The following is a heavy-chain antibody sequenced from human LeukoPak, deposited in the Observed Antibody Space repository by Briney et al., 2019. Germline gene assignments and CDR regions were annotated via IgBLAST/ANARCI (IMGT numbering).Heavy chain of an antibody. CDR1: GFTFSSYW. J-gene: IGHJ6*03. CDR2: IKQDGGEK. D-gene: IGHD2-8*01. CDR3: ARYEKYDKKRYYYYMDV. V-gene: IGHV3-7*01. Sequence: GGSLRLSCAVSGFTFSSYWMGWVRQAPGKGLEGVANIKQDGGEKNYVDSVKGRFTISRDNAKNSLYLQMHSLRAEDTAVYYCARYEKYDKKRYYYYMDVWGKGTTVTISS.